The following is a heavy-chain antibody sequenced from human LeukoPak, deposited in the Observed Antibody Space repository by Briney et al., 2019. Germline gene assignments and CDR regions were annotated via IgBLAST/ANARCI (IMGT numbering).Heavy chain of an antibody. V-gene: IGHV1-58*02. J-gene: IGHJ2*01. CDR2: IVVGSGNT. Sequence: GTSVRVSCKASGFAFTSSAMQWVRQARGQRLEWIGWIVVGSGNTNYAQKFQERVTITRDMSTSTAYMELSSLRSEDTAVYYCARSVNWGSPHYWYFDLWGRGTLVAVSS. CDR3: ARSVNWGSPHYWYFDL. D-gene: IGHD7-27*01. CDR1: GFAFTSSA.